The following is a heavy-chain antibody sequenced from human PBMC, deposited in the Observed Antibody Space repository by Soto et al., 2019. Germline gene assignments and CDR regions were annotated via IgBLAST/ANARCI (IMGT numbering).Heavy chain of an antibody. J-gene: IGHJ3*01. V-gene: IGHV1-3*01. D-gene: IGHD1-26*01. Sequence: ASVKVSCKASGYTFTSYAMHWVRQAPGQRLEWMGWINAGNGNTKYSQKFQGRVTITRDTSASTAYMELSSLRSEDTAVYYCARKWLYRAIDAFDVWGQGTMVTVSS. CDR2: INAGNGNT. CDR3: ARKWLYRAIDAFDV. CDR1: GYTFTSYA.